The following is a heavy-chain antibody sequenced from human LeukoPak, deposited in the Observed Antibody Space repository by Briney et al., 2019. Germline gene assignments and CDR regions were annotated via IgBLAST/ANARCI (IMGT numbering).Heavy chain of an antibody. J-gene: IGHJ4*02. D-gene: IGHD3-10*01. CDR2: IYYSGST. V-gene: IGHV4-59*01. Sequence: SETLSLTCTVSGGSISSYYWSWIREPPGKGLEWIGYIYYSGSTNYNPSLKSRVTISVDTSKNQFSLKLSSVTAADTAVYYCARVGFGELHPFDYWGQGTLVTVSS. CDR3: ARVGFGELHPFDY. CDR1: GGSISSYY.